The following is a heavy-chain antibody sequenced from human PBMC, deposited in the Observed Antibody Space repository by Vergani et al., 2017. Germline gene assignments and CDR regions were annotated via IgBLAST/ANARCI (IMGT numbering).Heavy chain of an antibody. Sequence: QVQLQESGPGLVKPSETLSLTCTVSGGSISSYYWSWIRQPPGKGLEWIGYIYYSGSTNYNPSLKSRVTISVDTSKNQFSLKLSPVTAADTAVYYCARYRARLYDFWSGYPPSYYYMDVWGKGTTVTVSS. D-gene: IGHD3-3*01. V-gene: IGHV4-59*01. CDR3: ARYRARLYDFWSGYPPSYYYMDV. CDR1: GGSISSYY. CDR2: IYYSGST. J-gene: IGHJ6*03.